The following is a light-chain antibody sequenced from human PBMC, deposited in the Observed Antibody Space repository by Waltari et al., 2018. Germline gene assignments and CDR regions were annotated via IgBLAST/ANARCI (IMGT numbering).Light chain of an antibody. CDR2: WAS. CDR3: QQYFTTPRA. Sequence: DIVMTQSPDYLALSLGERATINCRYSQSLLFSSNHKHYLAWYQKKPGQPPKLLIYWASTRESGVPDRFSGSGSGTDFTLTISGLQAEDVAVYYCQQYFTTPRAFGQGTKVEIK. CDR1: QSLLFSSNHKHY. V-gene: IGKV4-1*01. J-gene: IGKJ1*01.